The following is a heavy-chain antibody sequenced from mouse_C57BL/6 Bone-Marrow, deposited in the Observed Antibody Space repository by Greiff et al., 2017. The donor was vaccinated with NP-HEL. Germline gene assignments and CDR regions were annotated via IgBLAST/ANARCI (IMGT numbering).Heavy chain of an antibody. CDR1: GYTFTSYW. CDR3: ARRRAYYNNWYFDD. CDR2: IYPGSGST. Sequence: QVQLQQPGAELVKPGASVKMSCKASGYTFTSYWITWVKQRPGQGLEWIGDIYPGSGSTNYNEKFKSKATLTVDTSSSTAYMQISRLTSEASAVYDCARRRAYYNNWYFDDWGTGTTVTVSA. J-gene: IGHJ1*03. V-gene: IGHV1-55*01. D-gene: IGHD2-12*01.